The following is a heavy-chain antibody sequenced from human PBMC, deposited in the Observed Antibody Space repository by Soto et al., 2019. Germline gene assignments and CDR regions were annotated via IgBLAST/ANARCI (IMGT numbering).Heavy chain of an antibody. CDR2: ISSSGSTI. V-gene: IGHV3-48*03. J-gene: IGHJ3*02. D-gene: IGHD3-22*01. CDR1: GFTFSSYE. CDR3: AREIPQGGITMILVVGDAFDI. Sequence: GGSLRLSCAASGFTFSSYEMNWVRQAPGKGLEWVSYISSSGSTIYYADSVKGRFTISRDNAKNSLYLQMNSLRAEDRAVYYCAREIPQGGITMILVVGDAFDIWGQGTMVTVSS.